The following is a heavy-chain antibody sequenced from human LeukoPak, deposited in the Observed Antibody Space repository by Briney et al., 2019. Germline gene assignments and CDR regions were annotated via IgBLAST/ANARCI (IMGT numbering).Heavy chain of an antibody. CDR2: INPSGGST. CDR3: ARRDYYDSSGSGYYYGMDV. J-gene: IGHJ6*02. Sequence: ASVKVSCKASGYTFTSYYMHWVRRAPGQGLEWMGVINPSGGSTSYHQKFQGRVTMTRDTSTSTVYMELSSLRSEDTAVYYCARRDYYDSSGSGYYYGMDVWGQGTTVTVSS. CDR1: GYTFTSYY. V-gene: IGHV1-46*01. D-gene: IGHD3-22*01.